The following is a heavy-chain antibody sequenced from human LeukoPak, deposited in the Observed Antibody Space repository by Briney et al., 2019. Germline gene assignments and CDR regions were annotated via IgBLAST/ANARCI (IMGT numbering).Heavy chain of an antibody. Sequence: GASVKVSCKASGYTFTSYAMHWVRQAPGQRLEWMGWINAGNGNTKYSQKFQGRVTITRDTSASTAYMELSSLRSEDTAVYYCATTSHYYGSGKFGAFDIWGQGTMVTVSS. CDR1: GYTFTSYA. CDR2: INAGNGNT. J-gene: IGHJ3*02. CDR3: ATTSHYYGSGKFGAFDI. D-gene: IGHD3-10*01. V-gene: IGHV1-3*01.